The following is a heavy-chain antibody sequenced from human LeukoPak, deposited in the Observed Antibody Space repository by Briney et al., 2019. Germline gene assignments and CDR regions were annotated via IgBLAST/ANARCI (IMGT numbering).Heavy chain of an antibody. Sequence: AETLSLTCAVSGGSITSANWWSWVRPSPGKGLEWIGEIYHTGNTNYNPSLNSRVSISLDTSKNQFSLTLTSLTAADTAVYFCARDANGCDLHDYPMDVWGKGTTVTVSS. V-gene: IGHV4-4*01. J-gene: IGHJ6*03. D-gene: IGHD5-12*01. CDR3: ARDANGCDLHDYPMDV. CDR1: GGSITSANW. CDR2: IYHTGNT.